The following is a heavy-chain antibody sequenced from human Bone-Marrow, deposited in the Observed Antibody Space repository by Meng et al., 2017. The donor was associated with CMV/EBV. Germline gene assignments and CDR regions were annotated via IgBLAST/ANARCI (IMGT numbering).Heavy chain of an antibody. Sequence: SCAASGFTFSDYYMSWLRQAPGRGVEWISYISSGGSAIYYADSVKGRFTISRDNAKNSLYLQMNSLRAEDTAVYYCARGRGAAAGDYWGQGTLVTVSS. V-gene: IGHV3-11*01. CDR3: ARGRGAAAGDY. CDR1: GFTFSDYY. CDR2: ISSGGSAI. D-gene: IGHD6-13*01. J-gene: IGHJ4*02.